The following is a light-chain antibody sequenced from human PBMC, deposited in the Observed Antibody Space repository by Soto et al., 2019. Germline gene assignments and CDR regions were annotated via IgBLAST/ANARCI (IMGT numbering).Light chain of an antibody. V-gene: IGLV2-14*01. CDR3: FSFNTNRTHV. CDR2: EVN. Sequence: SSLTQPSSLSVSPGHSSTISCTGTSSDIGAYDYVSWFQQHPGKAPKLMISEVNNRPSGVSNRFSGSKSGNTAYLTISGLQVEDEDEYFCFSFNTNRTHVLGKGNKVNVL. CDR1: SSDIGAYDY. J-gene: IGLJ1*01.